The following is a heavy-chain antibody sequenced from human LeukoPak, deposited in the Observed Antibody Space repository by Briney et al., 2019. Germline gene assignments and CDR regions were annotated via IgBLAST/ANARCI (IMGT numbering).Heavy chain of an antibody. Sequence: ASVKVSCKASGGTFSSYAISWVRQAPGQGLEWMGWINPNSGGTNYAQKFQGRGTMTRDTSISTAYMELSRLRSDDTAVYYCARAELMNYYGSGSFTSFDYWGQGTLVTVSS. CDR2: INPNSGGT. CDR1: GGTFSSYA. D-gene: IGHD3-10*01. V-gene: IGHV1-2*02. CDR3: ARAELMNYYGSGSFTSFDY. J-gene: IGHJ4*02.